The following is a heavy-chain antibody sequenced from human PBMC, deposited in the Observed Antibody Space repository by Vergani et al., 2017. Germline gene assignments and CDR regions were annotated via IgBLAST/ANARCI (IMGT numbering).Heavy chain of an antibody. CDR1: GYTFTNYP. CDR3: ARGRQWRLTEYLYGMDV. Sequence: QVQLLQSGSELKKPGASVRISCEASGYTFTNYPLIWVRQAPGQGLEFMGWINTNSGNPTYAPGFTGRFVFSLDTSVSTAYLQISGLKAEDSDVYYCARGRQWRLTEYLYGMDVWGQGTTVTVSS. V-gene: IGHV7-4-1*02. D-gene: IGHD6-19*01. CDR2: INTNSGNP. J-gene: IGHJ6*02.